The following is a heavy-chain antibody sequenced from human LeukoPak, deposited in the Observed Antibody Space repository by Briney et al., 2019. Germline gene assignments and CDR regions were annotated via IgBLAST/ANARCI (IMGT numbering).Heavy chain of an antibody. V-gene: IGHV4-34*01. CDR3: AREWDYGSFDP. CDR2: INHSGST. Sequence: SETLSPTCAVYGGSFSGYYWSWIRQPPGKGLEWIGEINHSGSTNYNPSLKSRVTISVDTSKNQFSLKLSSVTAADTAVYYCAREWDYGSFDPWGQGTLVTVSS. D-gene: IGHD4/OR15-4a*01. CDR1: GGSFSGYY. J-gene: IGHJ5*02.